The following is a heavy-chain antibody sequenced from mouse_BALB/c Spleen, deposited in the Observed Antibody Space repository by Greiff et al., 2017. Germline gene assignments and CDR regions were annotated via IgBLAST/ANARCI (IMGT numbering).Heavy chain of an antibody. V-gene: IGHV1-66*01. J-gene: IGHJ3*01. CDR2: IFPGSGNT. D-gene: IGHD2-1*01. Sequence: VQLQQSGPELVKPGASVKISCKASGYSFTSYYIHWVKQRPGQGLEWIGWIFPGSGNTKYNEKFKGKATLTADTSSSTAYMQLSSLTSEDSAVYFCARGGGNYPFAYWGQGTLVTVSA. CDR3: ARGGGNYPFAY. CDR1: GYSFTSYY.